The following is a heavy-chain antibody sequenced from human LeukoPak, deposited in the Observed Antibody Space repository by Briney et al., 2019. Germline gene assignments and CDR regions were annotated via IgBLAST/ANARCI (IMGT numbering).Heavy chain of an antibody. V-gene: IGHV3-66*02. CDR2: IYSGGST. CDR3: ARIPSSIAARAGYYYYYMDV. CDR1: GFTVSSNY. J-gene: IGHJ6*03. Sequence: PGGSLRLSCAASGFTVSSNYMSWVRQAPGKGLEWVSVIYSGGSTYYADSVMGRFTISRDNSKNTLYLQMNSLRAEDTAVYYCARIPSSIAARAGYYYYYMDVWGKGTTVTVSS. D-gene: IGHD6-6*01.